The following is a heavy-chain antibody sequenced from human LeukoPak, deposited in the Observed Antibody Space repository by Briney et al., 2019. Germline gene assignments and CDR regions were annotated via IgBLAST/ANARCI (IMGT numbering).Heavy chain of an antibody. J-gene: IGHJ4*02. CDR2: INDSGST. D-gene: IGHD3-10*01. CDR3: ARGVRYYGSGSYFY. V-gene: IGHV4-34*01. Sequence: SETLSLTCAVYDGSFSGYYWNWIRQPPGKGLEWIGEINDSGSTNFNPSLKNRVIISVDTSKNQFSLRLFSVTAADTAVYYCARGVRYYGSGSYFYWGQGTLVTVSS. CDR1: DGSFSGYY.